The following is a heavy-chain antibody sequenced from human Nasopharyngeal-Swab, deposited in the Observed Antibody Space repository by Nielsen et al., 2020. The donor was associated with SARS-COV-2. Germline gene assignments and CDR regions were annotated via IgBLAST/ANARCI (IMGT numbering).Heavy chain of an antibody. J-gene: IGHJ6*02. D-gene: IGHD2-15*01. CDR3: ARGYCSGGSCYENYYYGMDV. CDR2: IKDDGSKK. Sequence: WIRQPPGKRLEWVAHIKDDGSKKYSVDSAGGRFTISRDNAQSSLYLQMNSLRAEDTAVYYCARGYCSGGSCYENYYYGMDVWGQGTTVTVSS. V-gene: IGHV3-7*01.